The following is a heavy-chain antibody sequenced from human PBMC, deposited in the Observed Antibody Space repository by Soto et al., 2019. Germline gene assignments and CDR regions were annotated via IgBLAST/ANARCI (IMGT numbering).Heavy chain of an antibody. CDR2: ISYDGSNK. J-gene: IGHJ5*02. D-gene: IGHD5-18*01. V-gene: IGHV3-30-3*01. Sequence: PRGSLGLSCAASGFTFSSYAMHWVRQAPGKGLEWVAVISYDGSNKYYAGSVKGRFTISRDNSKNTLYLQMNSLRAEDTAVYYCARGGEIQLWSNWFDPWGQGTLVTVSS. CDR1: GFTFSSYA. CDR3: ARGGEIQLWSNWFDP.